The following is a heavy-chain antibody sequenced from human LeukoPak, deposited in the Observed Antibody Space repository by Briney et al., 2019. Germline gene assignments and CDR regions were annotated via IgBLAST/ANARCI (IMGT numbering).Heavy chain of an antibody. V-gene: IGHV3-74*01. CDR1: GFTFANTW. CDR3: AIGGTYGSGG. J-gene: IGHJ4*02. Sequence: GGSLRLSCAASGFTFANTWMHWVRQAPGKGLVWLSLINNDGSTTNYADSVKGRFTISRDNAKNTVYLQINSLRAEDTAVYYCAIGGTYGSGGWGQGTLVTVSS. D-gene: IGHD3-10*01. CDR2: INNDGSTT.